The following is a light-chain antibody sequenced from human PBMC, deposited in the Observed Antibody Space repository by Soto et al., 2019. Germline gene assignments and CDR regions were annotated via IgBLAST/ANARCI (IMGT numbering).Light chain of an antibody. V-gene: IGLV2-11*01. J-gene: IGLJ1*01. CDR2: DVN. Sequence: QSVLTQPRSVSGSPGQSLTISCTGTSSDVGGYKYVSWYQQHPSKVPKIMNYDVNKRPSGVPDRFSGSKSGNTSSLSISWLQSEDAADYYCCSHAGSYTYVFGTGTKVTVL. CDR3: CSHAGSYTYV. CDR1: SSDVGGYKY.